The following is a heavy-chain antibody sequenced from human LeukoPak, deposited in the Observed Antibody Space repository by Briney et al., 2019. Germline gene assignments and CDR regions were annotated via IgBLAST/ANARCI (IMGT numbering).Heavy chain of an antibody. D-gene: IGHD2-2*01. Sequence: ASVKVSCKASGYTFTSYGINWVRQATGQGLEWMGWMNPNSGNTGYAQKFQGRVTITRNTSISTAYMELSSLRSEDTAVYYCARAHYCSSTSCYYFDYWGQGTLVTVSS. CDR1: GYTFTSYG. CDR3: ARAHYCSSTSCYYFDY. J-gene: IGHJ4*02. CDR2: MNPNSGNT. V-gene: IGHV1-8*03.